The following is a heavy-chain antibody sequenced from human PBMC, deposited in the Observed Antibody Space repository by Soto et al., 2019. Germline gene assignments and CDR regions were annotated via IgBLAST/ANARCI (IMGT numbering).Heavy chain of an antibody. Sequence: GGSLRLSCAASGFTFSSYWMSWVRQAPGKGLEWVADIKQDGSEKYYVDSVKGRFTISRDNAKNSLYLQMNSLRAEDTAVYYCARHYCSGGSCLFGPWGQGTLVTVSS. D-gene: IGHD2-15*01. CDR1: GFTFSSYW. CDR3: ARHYCSGGSCLFGP. V-gene: IGHV3-7*01. CDR2: IKQDGSEK. J-gene: IGHJ5*02.